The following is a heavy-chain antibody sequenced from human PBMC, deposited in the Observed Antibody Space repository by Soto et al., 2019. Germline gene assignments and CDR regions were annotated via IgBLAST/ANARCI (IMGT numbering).Heavy chain of an antibody. CDR2: IYPDDSDT. D-gene: IGHD3-22*01. J-gene: IGHJ4*02. Sequence: PGESLKISCKASRYSFNTYWIGWVRQLPGKGLEWMGIIYPDDSDTRYSPSFQGQVTISADKSFTTVYLQWNSLKASDTAIYYCARPGYYDSSGFFNFDHWGQGTLVTVSS. CDR3: ARPGYYDSSGFFNFDH. CDR1: RYSFNTYW. V-gene: IGHV5-51*01.